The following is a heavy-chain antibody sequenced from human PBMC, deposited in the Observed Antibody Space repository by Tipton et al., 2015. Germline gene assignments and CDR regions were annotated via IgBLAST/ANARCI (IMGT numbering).Heavy chain of an antibody. Sequence: QLVQSGAEVKKPGASVKVSCKASGYTFTNYGISWVRQAPGQGLEWMGGIIPLVEISNYAQQFLGRLTLTADKSTNTAYMELVSLTSEDTAVYYCARDSTSAGNWFDPWGPGTLVTVSS. CDR1: GYTFTNYG. D-gene: IGHD3-10*01. CDR3: ARDSTSAGNWFDP. V-gene: IGHV1-69*10. J-gene: IGHJ5*02. CDR2: IIPLVEIS.